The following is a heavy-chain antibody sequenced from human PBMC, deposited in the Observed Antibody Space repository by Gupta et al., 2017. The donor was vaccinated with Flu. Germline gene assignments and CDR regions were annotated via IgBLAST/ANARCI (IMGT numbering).Heavy chain of an antibody. J-gene: IGHJ4*02. D-gene: IGHD1-26*01. CDR2: IYTSGST. CDR1: GGSISSGSYY. V-gene: IGHV4-61*02. Sequence: QVQLQESGPGLVKPSQTLSLTCTVSGGSISSGSYYWSWIRQPAGKGLDWMGRIYTSGSTNYNPSLKSRVTISVDTSKNQFSLKLRSVTAADTAVYYCASFWELHGLDYWGQGTLVTVSS. CDR3: ASFWELHGLDY.